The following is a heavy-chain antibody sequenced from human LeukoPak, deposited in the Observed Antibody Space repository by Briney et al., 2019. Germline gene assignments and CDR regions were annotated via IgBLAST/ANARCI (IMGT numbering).Heavy chain of an antibody. J-gene: IGHJ5*02. Sequence: ASVKVSCKASGYTFTGYYMHWVRQAPGQGLEWMGWINPNSGGTNYAQKFQGRVTMTRDTSISTAYMELSRLRSDDTAVYYCARDCGGDCGFDPWGQRTLVTVSS. V-gene: IGHV1-2*02. CDR1: GYTFTGYY. D-gene: IGHD2-21*02. CDR2: INPNSGGT. CDR3: ARDCGGDCGFDP.